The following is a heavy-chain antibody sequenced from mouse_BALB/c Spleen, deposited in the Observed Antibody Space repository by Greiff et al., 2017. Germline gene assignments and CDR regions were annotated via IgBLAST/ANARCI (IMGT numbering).Heavy chain of an antibody. V-gene: IGHV5-4*02. CDR1: GFTFSDYY. CDR2: ISDGGSYT. J-gene: IGHJ1*01. D-gene: IGHD2-14*01. Sequence: EVMLVESGGGLVKPGGSLKLSCAASGFTFSDYYMYWVRQTPEKRLEWVATISDGGSYTYYPDSVKGRFTISRDNAKNNLYLQMSSLKSEDTAMYYCARVNRYWYFDVWGAGTTVTVSS. CDR3: ARVNRYWYFDV.